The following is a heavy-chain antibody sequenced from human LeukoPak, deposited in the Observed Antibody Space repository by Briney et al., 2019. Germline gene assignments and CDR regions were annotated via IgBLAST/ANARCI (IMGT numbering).Heavy chain of an antibody. CDR2: MKSKNGGGTA. V-gene: IGHV3-15*01. Sequence: PGGSLRLSCAASGFTFSDAWMTWVRKAPGRGLEWVGRMKSKNGGGTADYAAPVKGRFIISRDDSKDVLSLEMKNLKSEDTGVYYCTSSQRCRGGVCHLPDAALDFRGQGTPVTVSS. CDR3: TSSQRCRGGVCHLPDAALDF. D-gene: IGHD2-15*01. CDR1: GFTFSDAW. J-gene: IGHJ3*01.